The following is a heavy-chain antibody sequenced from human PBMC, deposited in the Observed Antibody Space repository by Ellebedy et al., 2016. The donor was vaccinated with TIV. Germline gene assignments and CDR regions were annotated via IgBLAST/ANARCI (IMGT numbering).Heavy chain of an antibody. D-gene: IGHD3-22*01. CDR2: LTSDGSST. Sequence: GESLKISCAASGFTFSSYWMHWVRQAPGKGLVWVSRLTSDGSSTSYADSVKGRFTISRDNAKNTLYLQMNSLRAEETAVYYCARGHYYDSSGYYGHWGQGTLVTVSS. CDR3: ARGHYYDSSGYYGH. V-gene: IGHV3-74*01. CDR1: GFTFSSYW. J-gene: IGHJ4*02.